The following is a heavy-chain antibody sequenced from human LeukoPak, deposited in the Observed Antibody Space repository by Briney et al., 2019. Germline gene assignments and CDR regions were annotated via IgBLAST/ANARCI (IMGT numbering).Heavy chain of an antibody. CDR1: GGSISSSSYY. J-gene: IGHJ5*02. CDR3: ARRSGSYYDFWSGYPNWFDP. V-gene: IGHV4-39*01. D-gene: IGHD3-3*01. CDR2: IYYGGST. Sequence: SETLSLTCTVSGGSISSSSYYWGWIRQPPGKGLEWIGSIYYGGSTYYNPSLKSRVTISVDTSKNQFSLKLSSVTAADTAVYYCARRSGSYYDFWSGYPNWFDPWGQGTLVTVSS.